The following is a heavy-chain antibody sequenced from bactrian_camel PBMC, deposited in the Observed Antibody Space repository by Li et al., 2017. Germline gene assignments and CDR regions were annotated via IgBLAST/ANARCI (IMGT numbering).Heavy chain of an antibody. D-gene: IGHD5*01. CDR3: AAGRLRGKDWRLPHEYRY. Sequence: VQLVESGGGSVQAGGSLRLSCVGDAYTYDWRSMAWFRQAPGKEREGVASIYTGDGSTHYSDSVKGRFIVSRDNAKSTVYLQMNGLKAEDTAMYYCAAGRLRGKDWRLPHEYRYRGQGTQVTVS. CDR1: AYTYDWRS. V-gene: IGHV3S63*01. CDR2: IYTGDGST. J-gene: IGHJ4*01.